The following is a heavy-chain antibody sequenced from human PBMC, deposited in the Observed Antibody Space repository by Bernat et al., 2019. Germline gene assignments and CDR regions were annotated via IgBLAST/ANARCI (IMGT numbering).Heavy chain of an antibody. CDR2: ISYDGSNK. J-gene: IGHJ6*02. CDR1: GFTFSSYG. CDR3: AKLWGKRSDYYGSGSAQLGMDV. Sequence: QVQLVESGGGVVQPGRSLRLSCAASGFTFSSYGMHWVRQAPGKGLEWVAVISYDGSNKYYADSVKGRFTISRDNSKNTLYLQMNSLRAEDTAVYYCAKLWGKRSDYYGSGSAQLGMDVWGQGTTVTVSS. D-gene: IGHD3-10*01. V-gene: IGHV3-30*18.